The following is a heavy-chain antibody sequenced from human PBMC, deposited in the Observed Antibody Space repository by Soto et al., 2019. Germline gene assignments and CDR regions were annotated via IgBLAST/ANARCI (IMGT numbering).Heavy chain of an antibody. D-gene: IGHD3-16*02. CDR2: ISGSGGST. CDR3: AKDVGGDYDYIWGSYRFRENYFDY. CDR1: GFTFSSYA. Sequence: GGSLRLSCAASGFTFSSYAMSWVRQAPGKGLEWVSAISGSGGSTYYADSVKGRFTISRDNSKNTLYLQMNSLRAEDTAVYYGAKDVGGDYDYIWGSYRFRENYFDYWGQGTLVTVSS. J-gene: IGHJ4*02. V-gene: IGHV3-23*01.